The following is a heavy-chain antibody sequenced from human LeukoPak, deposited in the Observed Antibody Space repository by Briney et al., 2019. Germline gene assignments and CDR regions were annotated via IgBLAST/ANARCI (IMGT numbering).Heavy chain of an antibody. J-gene: IGHJ4*02. D-gene: IGHD3-3*01. CDR3: AKEALNDFWSGYYFDY. V-gene: IGHV3-30*18. CDR2: ISYDGSHT. CDR1: GFTFSSYG. Sequence: GGSLRLSCAASGFTFSSYGMHWVRQAPGKGLEWVAVISYDGSHTDYSDSVKGRFTISRDNSKNTLFLQMNNLRVEDTAIYYCAKEALNDFWSGYYFDYWGQGTLVTVSS.